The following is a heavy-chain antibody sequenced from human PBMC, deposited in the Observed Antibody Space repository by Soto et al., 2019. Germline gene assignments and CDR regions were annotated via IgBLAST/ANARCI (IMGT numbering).Heavy chain of an antibody. D-gene: IGHD3-16*01. CDR2: IIPIFGKA. J-gene: IGHJ6*02. CDR3: ASGGEYYDENLPHYYFFGMHV. Sequence: QVQLVQSGAEVKKPGSSVKVSCKASGGTFSNYPITWVRRAPGQGLVWLGGIIPIFGKADYTQKFQGRVTITADEPTSTAYMEISSLRSEDTAVYYCASGGEYYDENLPHYYFFGMHVWGPGTTVTVSS. V-gene: IGHV1-69*01. CDR1: GGTFSNYP.